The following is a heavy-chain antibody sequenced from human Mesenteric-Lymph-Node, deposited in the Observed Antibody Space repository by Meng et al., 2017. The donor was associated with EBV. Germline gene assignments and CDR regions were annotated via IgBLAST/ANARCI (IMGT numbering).Heavy chain of an antibody. Sequence: QVQLQQWGAGLLNPSETLSLTCAVYGVSCSGYYCSWIRQPPGKGLEWIGEINHSGSTNYNPSLKSRVTISVDTSKNQFSLKLSSVTAADTAVYYCARVYFVKLGTIAAAVTFDYWGQGTLVTVSS. V-gene: IGHV4-34*01. CDR3: ARVYFVKLGTIAAAVTFDY. CDR1: GVSCSGYY. CDR2: INHSGST. D-gene: IGHD6-13*01. J-gene: IGHJ4*02.